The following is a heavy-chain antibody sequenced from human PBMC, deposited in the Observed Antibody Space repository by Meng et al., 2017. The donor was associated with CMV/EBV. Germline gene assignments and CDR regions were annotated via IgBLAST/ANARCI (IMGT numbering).Heavy chain of an antibody. CDR1: GFTFSSYG. Sequence: GESLKISFAASGFTFSSYGMHWVRQAPGKGLEWVAVIWYDGSNKYYADSVKGRFTISRDNSKNTLYLQMNSLRAEDTAVYYCAKDGGIVATILDYWGQGTLVTVSS. V-gene: IGHV3-33*06. CDR2: IWYDGSNK. J-gene: IGHJ4*01. CDR3: AKDGGIVATILDY. D-gene: IGHD5-12*01.